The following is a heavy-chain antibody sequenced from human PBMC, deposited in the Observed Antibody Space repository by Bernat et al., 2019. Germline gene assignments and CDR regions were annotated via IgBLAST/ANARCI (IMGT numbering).Heavy chain of an antibody. CDR2: ISYDGSNK. D-gene: IGHD6-19*01. V-gene: IGHV3-30*03. Sequence: QVQLVESGGGMVQPGRSLRLSCAASGFTFSSYGMHWVRQAPGKGLEWVAVISYDGSNKYYADSVKGRFTISRDNSKNTLYLQMNSLRAEDTAVYYCATLRFSGWYERDAFDIWGQGTMVTVSS. CDR1: GFTFSSYG. J-gene: IGHJ3*02. CDR3: ATLRFSGWYERDAFDI.